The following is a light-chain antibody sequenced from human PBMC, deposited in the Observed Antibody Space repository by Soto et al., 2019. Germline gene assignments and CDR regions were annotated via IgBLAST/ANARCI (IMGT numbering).Light chain of an antibody. J-gene: IGKJ1*01. CDR1: QSISVW. CDR3: QHYNSYSEA. CDR2: KAS. Sequence: DIQMTQSPSTLSASVGDRVTITXRASQSISVWLAWYQQKAGKAPNXXIYKASRLESGVPSRFSGSGSETEFTLTISGLQPDDFATYYCQHYNSYSEAFGQGTKVDIK. V-gene: IGKV1-5*03.